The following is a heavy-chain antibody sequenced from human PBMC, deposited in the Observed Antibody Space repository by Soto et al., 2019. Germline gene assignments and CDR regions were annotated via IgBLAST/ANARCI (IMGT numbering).Heavy chain of an antibody. CDR2: INPNSGGT. Sequence: ASVKVSCKASGYTFTDYFIHWVRQAPGQGLEWVGWINPNSGGTNYAPKFQGWVTMTRDTSISTDYMELSRLTSDDTAVYYCARDLTVTGTYYTMDVWGQGTTVTVSS. CDR1: GYTFTDYF. D-gene: IGHD4-4*01. V-gene: IGHV1-2*04. CDR3: ARDLTVTGTYYTMDV. J-gene: IGHJ6*02.